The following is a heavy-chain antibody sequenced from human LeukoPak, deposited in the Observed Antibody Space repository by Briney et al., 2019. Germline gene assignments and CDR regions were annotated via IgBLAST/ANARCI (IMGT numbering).Heavy chain of an antibody. V-gene: IGHV1-69*13. CDR2: IIPIFGTA. Sequence: SVKVSCKASGGTFSSYAISWARQAPGQGLEWMGGIIPIFGTANYAQKFQGRVTITADESTSTAYMELSSLRSEDTAVYYCARDLVVGYYDSSGYFVYWGQGTLVTVSS. CDR1: GGTFSSYA. J-gene: IGHJ4*02. D-gene: IGHD3-22*01. CDR3: ARDLVVGYYDSSGYFVY.